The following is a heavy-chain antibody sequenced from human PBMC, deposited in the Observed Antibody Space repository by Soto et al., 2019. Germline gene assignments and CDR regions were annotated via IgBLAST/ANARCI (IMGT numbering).Heavy chain of an antibody. CDR3: AKGTNATMVQPYYYYGMDV. Sequence: GGSLRLSCAASGFSFTTYVMRWVRQAPGKGLEWVAVISHDGSYKYYGDAVKGRFTISRDTSKNAVYLEMNSLRPEDTAVYYCAKGTNATMVQPYYYYGMDVWGQGTTVTVSS. CDR2: ISHDGSYK. V-gene: IGHV3-30*18. D-gene: IGHD3-10*01. CDR1: GFSFTTYV. J-gene: IGHJ6*02.